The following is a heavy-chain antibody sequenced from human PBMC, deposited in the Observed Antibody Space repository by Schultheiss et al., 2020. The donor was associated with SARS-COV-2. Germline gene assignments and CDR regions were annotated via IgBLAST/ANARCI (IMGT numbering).Heavy chain of an antibody. V-gene: IGHV3-33*01. CDR3: ARDRAAYYDILTGYWAIGWFDP. CDR1: GFTFSSYG. J-gene: IGHJ5*02. CDR2: IWYDGSNK. Sequence: GGSLRLSCAASGFTFSSYGMHWVRQAPGKGLEWVAVIWYDGSNKYYADSVKGRFTISRDNSKDTLYLQMNSLRAEDTAVYYCARDRAAYYDILTGYWAIGWFDPWGEGNLVTVSS. D-gene: IGHD3-9*01.